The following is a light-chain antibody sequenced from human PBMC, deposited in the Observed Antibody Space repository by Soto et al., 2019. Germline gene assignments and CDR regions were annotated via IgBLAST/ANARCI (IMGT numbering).Light chain of an antibody. J-gene: IGLJ1*01. CDR1: SSDVGGHNF. CDR2: EVS. V-gene: IGLV2-14*01. CDR3: SSYTVTSTPYV. Sequence: QSVLTQPASVSGSPGQSITISCTGTSSDVGGHNFVSWFRQYSGQAPQLLISEVSNRPSGVSHRFSGSKSGNTASLTISGLRPDDEADYFCSSYTVTSTPYVFGTGTKVTVL.